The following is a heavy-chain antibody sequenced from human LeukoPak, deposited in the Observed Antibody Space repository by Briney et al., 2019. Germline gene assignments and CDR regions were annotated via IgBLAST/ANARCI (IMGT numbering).Heavy chain of an antibody. Sequence: TGGSLRLSCAASGFTFSRNWMSWIRQAPVKGLEWVANIKQDGSEKHYVDSVKGRFTISRDNAKDSLYLQMNTLRAEDTAVYYCARIGVYGDTFDIWGQGTMVTVSS. CDR2: IKQDGSEK. CDR3: ARIGVYGDTFDI. D-gene: IGHD2-8*01. J-gene: IGHJ3*02. CDR1: GFTFSRNW. V-gene: IGHV3-7*05.